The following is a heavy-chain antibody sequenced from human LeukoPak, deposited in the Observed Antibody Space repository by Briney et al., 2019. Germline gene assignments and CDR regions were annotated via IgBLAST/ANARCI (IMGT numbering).Heavy chain of an antibody. CDR2: MNPNSGNT. D-gene: IGHD7-27*01. CDR3: ATDDPGDNYYYGMDV. J-gene: IGHJ6*02. V-gene: IGHV1-8*01. CDR1: GYTFTGYD. Sequence: ASVKVSCKASGYTFTGYDINWVRQATGQGLEWMGWMNPNSGNTGYAQKFQGRVTMTRNTSISTAYMELSSLRSEDTAVYYCATDDPGDNYYYGMDVWGQGTTVTVSS.